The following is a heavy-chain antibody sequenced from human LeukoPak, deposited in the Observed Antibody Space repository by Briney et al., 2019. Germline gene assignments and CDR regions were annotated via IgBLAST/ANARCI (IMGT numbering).Heavy chain of an antibody. D-gene: IGHD3-22*01. J-gene: IGHJ4*02. CDR3: AKPYDYYDSSGYYDY. CDR1: GFTFSSYW. V-gene: IGHV3-7*03. CDR2: IKQDGSEK. Sequence: GGSLRLSCAASGFTFSSYWMSWVRQAPGKGLEWVANIKQDGSEKYYVDSVKGRFTISRDNDKNSLYLQMNSLRAEDTAVYYCAKPYDYYDSSGYYDYWGQGTLVTVSS.